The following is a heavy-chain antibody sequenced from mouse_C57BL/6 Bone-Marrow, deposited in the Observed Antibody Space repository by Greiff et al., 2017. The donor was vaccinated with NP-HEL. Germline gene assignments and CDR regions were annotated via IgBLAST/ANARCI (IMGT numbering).Heavy chain of an antibody. CDR1: GFTFSDYG. CDR2: ISSGRSTI. D-gene: IGHD4-1*01. J-gene: IGHJ3*01. V-gene: IGHV5-17*01. Sequence: EVKLVESGGGLVKPGGSLKLSCAASGFTFSDYGMHWVRQAPEKGLEWVAYISSGRSTIYSADTGKSRFTTSRDKAKNTLFLQMTSLRSEDTAMYYCARRGVNWDSFAYWGKGTLVTVSA. CDR3: ARRGVNWDSFAY.